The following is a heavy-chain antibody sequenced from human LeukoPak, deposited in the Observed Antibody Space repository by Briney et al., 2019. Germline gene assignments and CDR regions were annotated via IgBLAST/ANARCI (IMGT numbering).Heavy chain of an antibody. D-gene: IGHD2-15*01. Sequence: ASVKVSCKASGYTFTSYYMHWVRQAPGQGLEWMGIINPSGGSTSYAQKFQGRVTKTRDTSTSTVYMELSSLRSEDTAVYYCARDPIVVVVAANPGYFDYWGQGTLVTVSS. CDR1: GYTFTSYY. CDR2: INPSGGST. J-gene: IGHJ4*02. CDR3: ARDPIVVVVAANPGYFDY. V-gene: IGHV1-46*01.